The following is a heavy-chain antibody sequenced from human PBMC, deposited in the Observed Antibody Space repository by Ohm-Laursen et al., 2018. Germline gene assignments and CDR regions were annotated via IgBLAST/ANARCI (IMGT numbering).Heavy chain of an antibody. CDR2: INGDGSRP. CDR1: GATISGYW. V-gene: IGHV3-74*01. J-gene: IGHJ4*02. CDR3: ARGSSRDYRE. D-gene: IGHD4-11*01. Sequence: GSLRLSCTASGATISGYWMHWVRHTPGKGLVWVSRINGDGSRPFYADSVKGRFTISRDNGQNVLYLQMTRLRADDTAIYYCARGSSRDYREWGQGTLVTVSS.